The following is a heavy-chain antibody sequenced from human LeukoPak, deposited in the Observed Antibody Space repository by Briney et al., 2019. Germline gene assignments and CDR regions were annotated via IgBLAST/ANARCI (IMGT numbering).Heavy chain of an antibody. Sequence: ASVKVSCKASGYTFTGYYMHWVRQAPGQGLEWMGWINPNSGGTNYAQKFQGRVTMTRDTSISTAYMELSRLRSDDTAVYYCAREMATISRRFDYWGQGTLVTVSS. V-gene: IGHV1-2*02. CDR3: AREMATISRRFDY. CDR2: INPNSGGT. D-gene: IGHD5-24*01. CDR1: GYTFTGYY. J-gene: IGHJ4*02.